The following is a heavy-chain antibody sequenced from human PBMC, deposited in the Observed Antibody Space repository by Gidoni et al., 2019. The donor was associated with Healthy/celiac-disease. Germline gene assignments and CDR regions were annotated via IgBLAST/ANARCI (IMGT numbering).Heavy chain of an antibody. D-gene: IGHD5-18*01. J-gene: IGHJ4*02. V-gene: IGHV3-30*18. Sequence: QVQLVASGGGVVQPERSLRLSCAASGFTFSSYGMHWVRQAPGKGREWVAVISYDGSNKYYADSVKGRFTISRDNSKNTLYLQMNSLRAEDTAVYYCAKDLEDTAMVIWGQGTLVTVSS. CDR3: AKDLEDTAMVI. CDR1: GFTFSSYG. CDR2: ISYDGSNK.